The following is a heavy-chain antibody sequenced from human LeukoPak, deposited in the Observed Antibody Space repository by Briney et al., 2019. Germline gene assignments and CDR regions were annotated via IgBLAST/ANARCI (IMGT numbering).Heavy chain of an antibody. V-gene: IGHV3-23*01. D-gene: IGHD3-10*01. CDR3: AREMSGSNDAFDV. J-gene: IGHJ3*01. CDR1: GFTFSSYA. Sequence: GGSLRLSCAASGFTFSSYAMSWVRQAPGKGLEWVSAISGSGGSTYYPDSVKGRFTISREGAKNSLYLQMNSLRAGDTAVYYCAREMSGSNDAFDVWGQGTMVTVSS. CDR2: ISGSGGST.